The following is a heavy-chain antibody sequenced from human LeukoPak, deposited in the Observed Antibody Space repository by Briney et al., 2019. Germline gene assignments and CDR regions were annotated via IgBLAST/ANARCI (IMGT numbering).Heavy chain of an antibody. CDR1: GGSISSYY. CDR3: ARGGYYDSSGHAFDI. V-gene: IGHV4-59*01. Sequence: SETLSLTCTVSGGSISSYYWSWIRQPPGKGLEWIGYIYYSGSSNYNPSLKSRVTISVDTSKNQFCLKLSSVTAADTAVYYCARGGYYDSSGHAFDIWGQGTMVTVSS. J-gene: IGHJ3*02. CDR2: IYYSGSS. D-gene: IGHD3-22*01.